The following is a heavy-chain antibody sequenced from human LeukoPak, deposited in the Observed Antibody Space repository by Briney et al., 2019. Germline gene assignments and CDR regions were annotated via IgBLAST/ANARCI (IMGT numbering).Heavy chain of an antibody. J-gene: IGHJ4*02. D-gene: IGHD3-10*01. Sequence: PGGSLRLSCAASGFTFSSYAMSWVRQAPGKGLEWVSTISGSGGSTHYADSVSGRFTISRDSSKNTLHLQMNSLRVEDTAVYYCAKDMVRGVIQSAFDFWGQGTLVTASS. CDR3: AKDMVRGVIQSAFDF. CDR2: ISGSGGST. V-gene: IGHV3-23*01. CDR1: GFTFSSYA.